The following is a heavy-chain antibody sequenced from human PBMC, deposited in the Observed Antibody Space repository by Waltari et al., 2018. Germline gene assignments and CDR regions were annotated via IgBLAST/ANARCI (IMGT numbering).Heavy chain of an antibody. D-gene: IGHD5-18*01. CDR3: ARVGVLYSYGRRRGLGY. CDR2: IYYSGSN. J-gene: IGHJ4*02. V-gene: IGHV4-59*01. CDR1: GGSISSYY. Sequence: QVQLQESGPGLVKPSETLSLTCTVSGGSISSYYWSWIRQPPGKGLEWIGYIYYSGSNNYNPSLKSRVTISVDTSKNQFSLKLSSLRSEDTAVYYCARVGVLYSYGRRRGLGYWGQGTLVTVSS.